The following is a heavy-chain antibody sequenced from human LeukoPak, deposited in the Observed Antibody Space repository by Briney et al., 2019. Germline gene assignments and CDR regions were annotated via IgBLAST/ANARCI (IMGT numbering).Heavy chain of an antibody. CDR2: MNPNSGNT. CDR3: ARATMEVVVPAADDYYYGMDV. Sequence: ASVKVSCKASGYTFTSYDINWVRQATGQGLEWMGWMNPNSGNTGYAQKFQGRVTMTRNTSISTAYMELSSLRSEDTAVYYCARATMEVVVPAADDYYYGMDVWGQGTTVTVSS. D-gene: IGHD2-2*01. V-gene: IGHV1-8*01. CDR1: GYTFTSYD. J-gene: IGHJ6*02.